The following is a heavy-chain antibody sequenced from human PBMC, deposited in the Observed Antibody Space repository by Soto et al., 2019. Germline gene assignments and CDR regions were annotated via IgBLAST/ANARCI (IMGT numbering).Heavy chain of an antibody. D-gene: IGHD6-13*01. CDR2: ISGSDGST. Sequence: EVQLLESGGGLVQPGGSLRLSCAASGFTFSSYAMNWVRQAPGKGLGWVSVISGSDGSTYYADSVKGRFTISRDNSKNTLNLQMNSLRAEDTAVYDCARRSSSWYFDYWGQGTLVTVSS. CDR1: GFTFSSYA. V-gene: IGHV3-23*01. CDR3: ARRSSSWYFDY. J-gene: IGHJ4*02.